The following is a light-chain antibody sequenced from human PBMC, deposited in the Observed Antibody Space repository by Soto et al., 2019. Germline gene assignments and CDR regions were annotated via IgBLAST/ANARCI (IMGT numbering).Light chain of an antibody. CDR1: SSDVGGYNY. J-gene: IGLJ1*01. Sequence: QSLLTQPASVSLSPGPSITISCTGTSSDVGGYNYVSWYQHHPGKAPKLMIYEVTNRPSGVSIRFSGSKSGTTASLTISGLQAEDEADYYCLSFTSSFTYIFGTGTRSPS. CDR3: LSFTSSFTYI. V-gene: IGLV2-14*01. CDR2: EVT.